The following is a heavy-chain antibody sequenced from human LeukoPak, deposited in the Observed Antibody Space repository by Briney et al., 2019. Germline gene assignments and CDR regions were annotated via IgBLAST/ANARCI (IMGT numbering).Heavy chain of an antibody. V-gene: IGHV3-33*01. CDR3: TRYNNDHFDY. J-gene: IGHJ4*02. CDR2: IAYDGSRS. D-gene: IGHD1-14*01. Sequence: XQTPXXXLEGVAVIAYDGSRSFYADSVKGRFTISRDNSKNTMSVQMDDLRAEDTAVYYCTRYNNDHFDYWGQGTLVTVSS.